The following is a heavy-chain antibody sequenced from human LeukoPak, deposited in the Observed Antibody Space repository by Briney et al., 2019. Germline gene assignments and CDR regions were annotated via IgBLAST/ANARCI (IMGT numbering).Heavy chain of an antibody. CDR2: IYYSEST. V-gene: IGHV4-39*01. CDR1: GGSISSSSYY. CDR3: ARHAASDYGDAYWYFDL. J-gene: IGHJ2*01. D-gene: IGHD4-17*01. Sequence: SETLSLTCTVSGGSISSSSYYWGWIRQPPGKGLEWIGSIYYSESTYYNPSLMSRVTISVDTSKNQFSLKLSSVTAADTAEYYCARHAASDYGDAYWYFDLWGRGTLVTVSS.